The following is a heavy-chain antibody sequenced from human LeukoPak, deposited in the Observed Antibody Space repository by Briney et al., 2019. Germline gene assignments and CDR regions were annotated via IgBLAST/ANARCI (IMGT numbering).Heavy chain of an antibody. Sequence: ASVKVSCKASGGTFSSYAISWVRQAPGQGLEWMGGIIPIFGTANYAQKFQGRVTITADESTSTAYMELSSLRSEDTAVYYCARLGYSYGYVWFDPWGQGTLVTVSS. CDR3: ARLGYSYGYVWFDP. V-gene: IGHV1-69*13. CDR2: IIPIFGTA. J-gene: IGHJ5*02. CDR1: GGTFSSYA. D-gene: IGHD5-18*01.